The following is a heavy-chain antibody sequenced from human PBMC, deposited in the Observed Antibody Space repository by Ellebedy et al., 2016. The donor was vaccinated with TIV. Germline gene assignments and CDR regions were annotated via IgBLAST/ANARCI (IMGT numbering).Heavy chain of an antibody. CDR2: ISYDGSNK. Sequence: GGSPRLSCAASGFTFSSYAMHWVRQAPGKGLEWVAVISYDGSNKYYADSVKGRFTISRDNSKNTLYLQMNSLRAEDTAVYYCAKVGSSWDFDYWGQGTLVTVSS. J-gene: IGHJ4*02. V-gene: IGHV3-30*04. D-gene: IGHD6-6*01. CDR1: GFTFSSYA. CDR3: AKVGSSWDFDY.